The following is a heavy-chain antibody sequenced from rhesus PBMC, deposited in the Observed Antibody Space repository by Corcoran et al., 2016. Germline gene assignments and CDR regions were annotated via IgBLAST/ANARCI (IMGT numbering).Heavy chain of an antibody. D-gene: IGHD4-23*01. Sequence: QVQLQESGPGVVKPSETLSLTCAVSVGSISSGYDWCWIRQPPGKGQEGCGYNYGRRGNSNYNPAVKNRVTISKDASKNQFSLKRSAVNAADTAVYYWARDRPGYSNYVYWGQGVLVTVSS. CDR3: ARDRPGYSNYVY. CDR2: NYGRRGNS. CDR1: VGSISSGYD. V-gene: IGHV4-76*01. J-gene: IGHJ4*01.